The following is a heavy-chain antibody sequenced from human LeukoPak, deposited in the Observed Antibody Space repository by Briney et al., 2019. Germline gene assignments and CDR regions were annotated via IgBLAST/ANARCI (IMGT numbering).Heavy chain of an antibody. D-gene: IGHD3-22*01. CDR1: GGSISGGGYY. Sequence: SETLSLTCTVSGGSISGGGYYWSWIRQHPGKGLEWIGYIYYSGSTYYNPSLKSRVTISVDTSKNQFSLKLSSVTAADTAVYYCARVGSYYDSSGFSGYYFDYWGQGTLVTVSS. CDR3: ARVGSYYDSSGFSGYYFDY. CDR2: IYYSGST. J-gene: IGHJ4*02. V-gene: IGHV4-31*03.